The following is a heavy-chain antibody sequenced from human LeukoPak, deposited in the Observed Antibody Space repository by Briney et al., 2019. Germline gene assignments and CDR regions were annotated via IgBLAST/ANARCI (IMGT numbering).Heavy chain of an antibody. CDR3: AITGGVIVNQRPFDY. D-gene: IGHD3-16*02. CDR2: INPNSGGT. CDR1: GYTFTGYY. Sequence: GASVKVSCKASGYTFTGYYTHWVRQAPGQGLEWMGWINPNSGGTNYAQKFQGRVTMTRDTSISTAYMELSRLRSDDTAVYYCAITGGVIVNQRPFDYWGQGTLVTVSS. J-gene: IGHJ4*02. V-gene: IGHV1-2*02.